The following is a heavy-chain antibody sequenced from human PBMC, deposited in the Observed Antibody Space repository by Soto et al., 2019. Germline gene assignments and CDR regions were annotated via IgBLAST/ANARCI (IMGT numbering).Heavy chain of an antibody. V-gene: IGHV4-34*01. Sequence: SETLSLTCAVYGGSFSGYYWSWIRQPPGKGLEWIGEINHSGSTNYNPSLKSRVTISVDTSKNQFSLKLSSVTAADTAVYYCARLSRDDAFDIWGQGTMVTVSS. D-gene: IGHD2-2*01. CDR1: GGSFSGYY. CDR2: INHSGST. J-gene: IGHJ3*02. CDR3: ARLSRDDAFDI.